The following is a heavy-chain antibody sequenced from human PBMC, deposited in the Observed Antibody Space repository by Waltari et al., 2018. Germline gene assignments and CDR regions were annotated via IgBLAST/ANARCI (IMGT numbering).Heavy chain of an antibody. Sequence: QGQLVQSGAEVKKPGASVKVSCKASGYTFTSYGINWVQQAPGQGLEWLGWISAYNGNTHYAQKLQGRVTMTTDTSTSTAYMELRSLRSDDTAVYYCARGVYDSSRYYLHDAFDFWGQGTMVTVSS. D-gene: IGHD3-22*01. J-gene: IGHJ3*01. CDR3: ARGVYDSSRYYLHDAFDF. CDR2: ISAYNGNT. V-gene: IGHV1-18*01. CDR1: GYTFTSYG.